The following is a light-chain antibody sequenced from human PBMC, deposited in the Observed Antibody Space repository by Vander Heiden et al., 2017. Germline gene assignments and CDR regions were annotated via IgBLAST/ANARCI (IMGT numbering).Light chain of an antibody. CDR3: QHYHTNPPT. J-gene: IGKJ1*01. CDR1: QTVKIW. V-gene: IGKV1-5*01. CDR2: DAS. Sequence: DIQMTLSPSPLSASVSVRVTITCRASQTVKIWLAWYQQKPGKAPKLLIYDASSLESGIPARFSGSGSGTEFTLTISSLQPDDVATYYCQHYHTNPPTFGQGTKVEIK.